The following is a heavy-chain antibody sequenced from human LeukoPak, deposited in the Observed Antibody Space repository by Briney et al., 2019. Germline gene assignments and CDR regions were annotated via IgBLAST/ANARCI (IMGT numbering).Heavy chain of an antibody. CDR2: ISGRGSST. V-gene: IGHV3-23*01. D-gene: IGHD3-22*01. CDR3: ARYYDSSGYYYHDY. J-gene: IGHJ4*02. Sequence: PGGSLRLSCAASGFTFTNAWMSWVRQAPGKGLEWVSHISGRGSSTFYADSVKGRFTVSRDNSKNTLYLQMNSLRAEDTAVYYCARYYDSSGYYYHDYWGQGTLVTVSS. CDR1: GFTFTNAW.